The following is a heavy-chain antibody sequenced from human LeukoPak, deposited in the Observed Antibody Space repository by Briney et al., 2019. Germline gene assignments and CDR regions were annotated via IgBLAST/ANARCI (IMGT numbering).Heavy chain of an antibody. J-gene: IGHJ4*02. Sequence: GGSLRLSCAASGFTFSSYAMYWVRQAPGKGLEWVSFGSGGSTHYADSVKGRFTISRDNSKNTVYLQMNSLRAEDTAVYYCAKTTTGYSSGRFPGWPVGYWGQGTLVTVSS. CDR3: AKTTTGYSSGRFPGWPVGY. CDR2: GSGGST. D-gene: IGHD6-19*01. CDR1: GFTFSSYA. V-gene: IGHV3-23*01.